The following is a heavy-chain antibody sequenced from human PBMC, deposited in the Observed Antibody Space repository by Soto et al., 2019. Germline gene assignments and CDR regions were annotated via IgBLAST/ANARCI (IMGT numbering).Heavy chain of an antibody. Sequence: ASVKVSCKASGYTFTSYAMHWVRQAPGQRLEWMGWINAGNGNTKYSQKFQGRVTITRDTSASTAYMELSSLRSEDTAVYYCARGGPAAAANFDYWGQGTLVTVSS. V-gene: IGHV1-3*01. CDR2: INAGNGNT. J-gene: IGHJ4*02. CDR1: GYTFTSYA. CDR3: ARGGPAAAANFDY. D-gene: IGHD2-2*01.